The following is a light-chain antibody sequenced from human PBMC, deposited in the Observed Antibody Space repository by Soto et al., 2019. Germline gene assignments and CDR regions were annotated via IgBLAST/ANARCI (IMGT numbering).Light chain of an antibody. Sequence: QSVLTQPASVSGSPGQSITISCTGTSSDVGGYNYVSWYQQHPGKAPKLMIYDVSNRPSGVSNRFSGSKSGNKASLTISGLQAEDDADYYCSSYTSSSTPVVFGGGTKLTVL. CDR3: SSYTSSSTPVV. J-gene: IGLJ2*01. V-gene: IGLV2-14*01. CDR2: DVS. CDR1: SSDVGGYNY.